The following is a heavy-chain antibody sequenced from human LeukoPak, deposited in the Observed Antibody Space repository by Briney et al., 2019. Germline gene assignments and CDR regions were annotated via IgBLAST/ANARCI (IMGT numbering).Heavy chain of an antibody. CDR2: ISTGDGNT. J-gene: IGHJ4*02. CDR1: GFTFSSYT. Sequence: GGSLRLSCTASGFTFSSYTMSWVRQAPGKGLKWVSTISTGDGNTYYADSVKGRFTVSRDDSKNTLYLQMNSLRAEDTAVYYCAKDGGLWVSAHWGDSWGRGTLVTVSS. D-gene: IGHD7-27*01. CDR3: AKDGGLWVSAHWGDS. V-gene: IGHV3-23*01.